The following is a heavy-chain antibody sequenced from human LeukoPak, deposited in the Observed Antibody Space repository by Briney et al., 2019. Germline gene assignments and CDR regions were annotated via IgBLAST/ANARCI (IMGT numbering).Heavy chain of an antibody. CDR1: GFNVSSNY. V-gene: IGHV3-66*01. D-gene: IGHD3-10*01. Sequence: GGSLRLSCAASGFNVSSNYMSWVRQAPGKGLEWVSVSYSGGSTYYADSVKGRFTISRDNSKNTLYLQMNSLRAEDTAVYYCARISGGTRAFDIWGQGTMVTVSS. CDR2: SYSGGST. J-gene: IGHJ3*02. CDR3: ARISGGTRAFDI.